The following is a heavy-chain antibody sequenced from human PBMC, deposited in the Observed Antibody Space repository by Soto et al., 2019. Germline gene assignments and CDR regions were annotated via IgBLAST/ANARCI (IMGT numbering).Heavy chain of an antibody. V-gene: IGHV3-21*01. CDR3: ARDKYCSSTSCDTFLDY. CDR1: GFTFSSYS. CDR2: ISSSSSYI. D-gene: IGHD2-2*02. Sequence: PGGSLRLSCAASGFTFSSYSMNWVRQAPGKGLEWVSSISSSSSYIYYADSVKGRFTISRDNAKNSLYLQMNSLRAEDTAVYYCARDKYCSSTSCDTFLDYWGQGTLVTVSS. J-gene: IGHJ4*02.